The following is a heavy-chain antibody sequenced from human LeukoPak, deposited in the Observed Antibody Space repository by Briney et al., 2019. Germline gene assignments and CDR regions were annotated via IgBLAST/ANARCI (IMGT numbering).Heavy chain of an antibody. CDR3: ARGTVETVTPYYYYYMDV. D-gene: IGHD4-17*01. Sequence: ASVKVSCKASGYTFTSYYMHWVRQAPGQGLEWMGIINPSGGSTSYAQKFQGRVTITRNTSISTAYMELSSLRSEDTAVYYCARGTVETVTPYYYYYMDVWGKGTTVTVSS. J-gene: IGHJ6*03. V-gene: IGHV1-46*01. CDR2: INPSGGST. CDR1: GYTFTSYY.